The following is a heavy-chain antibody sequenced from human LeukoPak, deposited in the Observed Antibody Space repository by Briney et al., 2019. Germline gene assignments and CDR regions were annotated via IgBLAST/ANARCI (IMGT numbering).Heavy chain of an antibody. Sequence: SETLSLTCTVSGGSLSSYYWSWIRQPPGKGLEWIGYIYYSGSTNYNPSLKSRVTISVDTSKNQFSLKLSSVTAADTAVYYCARLASRDGYNEEFDYWGQGTLVTVSS. D-gene: IGHD5-24*01. CDR2: IYYSGST. V-gene: IGHV4-59*01. CDR1: GGSLSSYY. CDR3: ARLASRDGYNEEFDY. J-gene: IGHJ4*02.